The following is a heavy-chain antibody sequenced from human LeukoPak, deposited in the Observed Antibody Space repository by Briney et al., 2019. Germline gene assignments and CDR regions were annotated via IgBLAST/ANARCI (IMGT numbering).Heavy chain of an antibody. D-gene: IGHD6-13*01. Sequence: GGSLRLSCAASGFTFSSYWMTWVRQAPGKGLEWVATIKQDGSEKYYVHSVKGRFTISRDNAKSSLYLQKNSLRAEDTAVYYCATDTIAAARNSGDYWGQGTLVTVSS. CDR1: GFTFSSYW. CDR3: ATDTIAAARNSGDY. V-gene: IGHV3-7*01. J-gene: IGHJ4*02. CDR2: IKQDGSEK.